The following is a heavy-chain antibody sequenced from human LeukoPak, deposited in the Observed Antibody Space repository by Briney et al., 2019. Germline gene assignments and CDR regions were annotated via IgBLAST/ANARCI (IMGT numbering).Heavy chain of an antibody. D-gene: IGHD6-19*01. CDR1: GYTFTGYY. CDR2: INPNSGGT. Sequence: ASVKVSCKASGYTFTGYYMHWVRQAPGQGLEWMGWINPNSGGTNYAQKFQGRVTMTRDTSISTAYMELSRLRSDDTAVYYCAREPPSIAVGGTRPFDYWGQGTLVTVSS. J-gene: IGHJ4*02. V-gene: IGHV1-2*02. CDR3: AREPPSIAVGGTRPFDY.